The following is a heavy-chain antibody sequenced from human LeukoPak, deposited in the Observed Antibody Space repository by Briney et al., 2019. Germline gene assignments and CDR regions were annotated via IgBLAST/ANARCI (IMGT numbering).Heavy chain of an antibody. CDR2: INPNSGGT. D-gene: IGHD2-21*02. J-gene: IGHJ3*02. Sequence: AASVKVSCKASGYXFTGYYMHWVREAPGQGLEWMGWINPNSGGTNYAQKFQGRVTMTRDTSISTAYMELSRLRSDDTAVYYCVRAHIVVVTAIPDAFDIWGQGTIVTVSS. CDR1: GYXFTGYY. CDR3: VRAHIVVVTAIPDAFDI. V-gene: IGHV1-2*02.